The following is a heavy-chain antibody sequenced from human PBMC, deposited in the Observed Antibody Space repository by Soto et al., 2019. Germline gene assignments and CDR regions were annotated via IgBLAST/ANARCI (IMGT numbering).Heavy chain of an antibody. Sequence: SETLSLTCAVSGGSISSGSYYWSWIRQPPGKGLEWIGHIYYSGSTNYNPSLKSRVTISVDTSKNQFSLKLSSVTAADTAVYYCARTARTPDSWGQGTLVTVSS. V-gene: IGHV4-61*01. J-gene: IGHJ4*02. CDR2: IYYSGST. D-gene: IGHD1-1*01. CDR1: GGSISSGSYY. CDR3: ARTARTPDS.